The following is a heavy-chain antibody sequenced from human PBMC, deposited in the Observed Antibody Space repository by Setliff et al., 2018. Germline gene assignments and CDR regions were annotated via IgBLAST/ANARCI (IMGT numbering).Heavy chain of an antibody. CDR1: GYTFSNYG. V-gene: IGHV1-18*01. CDR3: ARPHGGDYAFDI. D-gene: IGHD4-17*01. CDR2: VTVYNGNT. J-gene: IGHJ3*02. Sequence: ASVKVSCKASGYTFSNYGVTWVRQAPGQGLEWMGWVTVYNGNTKYAQNLQGRLTLTTDISTSTAYMELGSLTTDDTAVYYCARPHGGDYAFDIWGQGTMVTVSS.